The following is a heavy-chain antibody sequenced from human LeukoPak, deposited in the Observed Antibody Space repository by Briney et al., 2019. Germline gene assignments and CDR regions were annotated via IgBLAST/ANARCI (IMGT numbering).Heavy chain of an antibody. J-gene: IGHJ4*02. V-gene: IGHV3-30-3*01. CDR1: GFTFSNYV. CDR3: ARDGDYGDWGY. D-gene: IGHD4-17*01. Sequence: GGSLRLSCAVSGFTFSNYVMHWVRQAPGKGLEWVAVISYDGSNKYYADSVKGRFTISRDNSKNTLYLQMNSLRAEDTAVYYCARDGDYGDWGYWGQGTLVTVSS. CDR2: ISYDGSNK.